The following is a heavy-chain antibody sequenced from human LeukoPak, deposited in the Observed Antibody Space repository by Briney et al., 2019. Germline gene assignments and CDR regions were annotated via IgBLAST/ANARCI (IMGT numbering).Heavy chain of an antibody. Sequence: GGSLRLSCAASQFIFSTYAMNWVRQAPGKGLEWVSYISSSSSTIYYADSVKGRFTISRDNAKNSLYLQMNSLRAEDTAVYYCARDFLVRGVIRYFDYWGQGTLVTVSS. V-gene: IGHV3-48*04. CDR1: QFIFSTYA. CDR2: ISSSSSTI. D-gene: IGHD3-10*01. CDR3: ARDFLVRGVIRYFDY. J-gene: IGHJ4*02.